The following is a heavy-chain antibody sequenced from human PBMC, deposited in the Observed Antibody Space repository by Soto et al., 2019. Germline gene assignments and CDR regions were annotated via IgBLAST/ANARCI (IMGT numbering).Heavy chain of an antibody. J-gene: IGHJ5*02. V-gene: IGHV4-30-2*01. CDR1: GGSISSGGYF. CDR2: IYHSGSS. CDR3: ARDQLEGNWFEP. Sequence: SETLSLTCSFSGGSISSGGYFWYWIRQPPGKGLEWIGYIYHSGSSLYNPPLKSRVTISVDKSKNQFSLKLSSVPAADTAVYYCARDQLEGNWFEPWGQGTLVTVSS. D-gene: IGHD1-1*01.